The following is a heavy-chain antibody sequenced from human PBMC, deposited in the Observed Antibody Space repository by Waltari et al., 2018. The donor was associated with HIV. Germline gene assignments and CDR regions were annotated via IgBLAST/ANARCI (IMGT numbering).Heavy chain of an antibody. V-gene: IGHV1-18*01. CDR3: ARVAYSTSTNWFDP. J-gene: IGHJ5*02. D-gene: IGHD6-6*01. CDR1: GYTFTSFG. Sequence: QVQLVQSGAEVKTPGASVKVSCKASGYTFTSFGISWVRQAPGQGLEWMGWLSAYNRNTDHARKLQGIFAVPTDTSTSTAYMELRSLKSDDTAVYYCARVAYSTSTNWFDPWGQGTLVTVSS. CDR2: LSAYNRNT.